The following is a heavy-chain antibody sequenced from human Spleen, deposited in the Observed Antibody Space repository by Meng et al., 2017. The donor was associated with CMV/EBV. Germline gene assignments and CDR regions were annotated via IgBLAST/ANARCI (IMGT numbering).Heavy chain of an antibody. Sequence: ASGLTFKNYAMNWVRQAPGKGLEWVSSITGSGGSTYYADSVKGRFTISRDNSKNMLFLQMSSLRAEDTAVYYCAKDRHDGSGSYYDYWGQGTLVTVSS. CDR1: GLTFKNYA. CDR3: AKDRHDGSGSYYDY. J-gene: IGHJ4*02. D-gene: IGHD3-10*01. V-gene: IGHV3-23*01. CDR2: ITGSGGST.